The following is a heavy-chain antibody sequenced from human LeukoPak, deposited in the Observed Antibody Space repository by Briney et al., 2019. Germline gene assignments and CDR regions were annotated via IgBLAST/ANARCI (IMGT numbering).Heavy chain of an antibody. J-gene: IGHJ4*02. D-gene: IGHD6-13*01. Sequence: PGGSLRLSCAASGFTFRSYGMSWVRQAPGKGLEWVSAITYTGGSTYYADSVKGRFTISRDNSKNTLYLQMNSLRAEDTAVYYCAKDSYGAAAPDFDSWGQGTLVTVSS. V-gene: IGHV3-23*01. CDR1: GFTFRSYG. CDR2: ITYTGGST. CDR3: AKDSYGAAAPDFDS.